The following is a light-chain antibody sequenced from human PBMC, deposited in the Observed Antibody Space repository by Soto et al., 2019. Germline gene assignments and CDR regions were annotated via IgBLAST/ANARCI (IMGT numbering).Light chain of an antibody. CDR1: QSAGNF. V-gene: IGKV3D-15*01. Sequence: EIVMTQSPATLSVSPGETASLSCRASQSAGNFLAWYQQKPGQAPRLLIYYISTRATGIPASFSGSGSGTEFTLTISSLQSEDSAVYYCQQHNQWPITFGQGTRLEIK. J-gene: IGKJ5*01. CDR2: YIS. CDR3: QQHNQWPIT.